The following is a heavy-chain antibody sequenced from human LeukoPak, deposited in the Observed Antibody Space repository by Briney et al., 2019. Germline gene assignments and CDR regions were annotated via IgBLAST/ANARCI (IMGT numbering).Heavy chain of an antibody. D-gene: IGHD1-26*01. V-gene: IGHV4-39*01. CDR2: IYYSGST. CDR3: ARHASPSGPFDY. CDR1: GGSISSSSYY. J-gene: IGHJ4*02. Sequence: SSETLSLTCTVSGGSISSSSYYWGWIRQPPGQGLEWIGSIYYSGSTYYNPSLKSRVTISVDTSKNQFSLKLSSVTAADTAVYYCARHASPSGPFDYWGQGTLVTVSS.